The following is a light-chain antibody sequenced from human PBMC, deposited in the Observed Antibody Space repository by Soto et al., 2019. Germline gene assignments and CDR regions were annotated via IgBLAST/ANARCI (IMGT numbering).Light chain of an antibody. Sequence: QSVLTQPPSASGTPGQRVTISCSGSTPNIGTNYVYWYQQLPGTAPKLLIYRNDQRPSGVPDRFSGSKSGTSASLAISGLRSEDEADYFCEAWDDSLSGFNVFGTGTKVTVL. V-gene: IGLV1-47*01. CDR2: RND. CDR3: EAWDDSLSGFNV. CDR1: TPNIGTNY. J-gene: IGLJ1*01.